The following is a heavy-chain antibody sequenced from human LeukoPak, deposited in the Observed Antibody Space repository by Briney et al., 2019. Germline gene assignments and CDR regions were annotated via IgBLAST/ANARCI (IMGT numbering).Heavy chain of an antibody. CDR1: GYTFTSYY. V-gene: IGHV1-46*01. CDR2: INPSGGST. J-gene: IGHJ6*02. CDR3: ARCAGRGSYYYYGMDV. Sequence: ASAKVSCKASGYTFTSYYMHWVRQAPGQGLEWMGIINPSGGSTSYAQKFQGRVTMTRDTSTSTVYMELSSLRSEDTAVYYCARCAGRGSYYYYGMDVWGQGTTVTVSS. D-gene: IGHD3-10*01.